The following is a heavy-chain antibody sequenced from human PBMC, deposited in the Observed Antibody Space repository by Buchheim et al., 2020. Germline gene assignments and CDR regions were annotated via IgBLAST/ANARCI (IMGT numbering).Heavy chain of an antibody. CDR2: IYPTGGST. CDR3: ARDGSSSSFGY. V-gene: IGHV1-46*01. CDR1: GYTFTNYN. Sequence: QVQLVQSGAEVQKPGASVKVSCKTSGYTFTNYNIHWVRQAPGQGLEWMGIIYPTGGSTSYTPKFQGRVTMTRDTSTGTVHMELSSLRSDDTAVYYCARDGSSSSFGYWGQGTL. J-gene: IGHJ4*02. D-gene: IGHD6-6*01.